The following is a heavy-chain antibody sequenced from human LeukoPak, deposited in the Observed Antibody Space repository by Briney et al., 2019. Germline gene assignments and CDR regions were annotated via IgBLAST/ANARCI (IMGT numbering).Heavy chain of an antibody. CDR3: ARVAVDTAMVTDY. CDR1: GYTFTSYG. D-gene: IGHD5-18*01. CDR2: ISAYNGNT. V-gene: IGHV1-18*01. J-gene: IGHJ4*02. Sequence: ASVKVSCKASGYTFTSYGISWVRQAPGQGLEWMGWISAYNGNTNYAQKLQGRVTMTRDTSISTAYMELSRLRSDDTAVYYCARVAVDTAMVTDYWGQGTLVTVSS.